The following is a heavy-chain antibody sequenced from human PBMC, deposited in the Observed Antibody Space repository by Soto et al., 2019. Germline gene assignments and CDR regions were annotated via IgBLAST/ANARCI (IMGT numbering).Heavy chain of an antibody. D-gene: IGHD1-7*01. Sequence: QVPLVQSGAEVKKPGASVKVSCKASGYTFTNYGISWVRQAPGQGLEWMGWIGAYNGNTNFAQKFQGRVTLTTDTSTTTAYMELRSLTYDDTAVYFCARARQNWNYGDFWGQGTLVTVSS. J-gene: IGHJ4*02. CDR2: IGAYNGNT. V-gene: IGHV1-18*01. CDR3: ARARQNWNYGDF. CDR1: GYTFTNYG.